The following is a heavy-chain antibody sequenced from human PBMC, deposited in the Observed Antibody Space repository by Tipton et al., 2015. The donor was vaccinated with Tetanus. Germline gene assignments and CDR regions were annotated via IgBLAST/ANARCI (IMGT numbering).Heavy chain of an antibody. D-gene: IGHD3-9*01. CDR3: ARAADKSRRRGYDL. CDR1: GGSVSGYY. Sequence: TLSLTCTVSGGSVSGYYWSWIRQPPGKGLEWVGYVYYTGATNYNPSLKSRVTISMDRSENQISLKLTSVTAGEPALYYLARAADKSRRRGYDLWGQGTMV. V-gene: IGHV4-59*02. J-gene: IGHJ3*01. CDR2: VYYTGAT.